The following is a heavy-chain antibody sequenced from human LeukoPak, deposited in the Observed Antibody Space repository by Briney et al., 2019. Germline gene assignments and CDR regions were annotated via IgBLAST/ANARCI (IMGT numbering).Heavy chain of an antibody. D-gene: IGHD1-26*01. V-gene: IGHV4-61*01. CDR2: IYNSGST. CDR1: GGSVSSGSHY. J-gene: IGHJ5*02. CDR3: ARETPIVGAANWFDP. Sequence: PSESLSLTCTVSGGSVSSGSHYGSWSRHPPGKGLGWIGYIYNSGSTNYKPSLKSRVTISVDTSQNQFSLKLSSVTAADTAVYYCARETPIVGAANWFDPWGQGTLVTVSS.